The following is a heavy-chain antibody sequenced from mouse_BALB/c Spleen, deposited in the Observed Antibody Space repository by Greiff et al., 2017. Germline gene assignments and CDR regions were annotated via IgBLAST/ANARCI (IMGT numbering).Heavy chain of an antibody. CDR1: GYTFTSYW. J-gene: IGHJ4*01. D-gene: IGHD4-1*01. V-gene: IGHV1-87*01. Sequence: QVQLKESGAELARPGASVKLSCKASGYTFTSYWMQWVKQRPGQGLEWIGAIYPGDGDTRYTQKFKGKATLTADKSSSTAYMQLSSLASEDSAVYYCASANWDAYYAMDYWGQGTSVTVSS. CDR2: IYPGDGDT. CDR3: ASANWDAYYAMDY.